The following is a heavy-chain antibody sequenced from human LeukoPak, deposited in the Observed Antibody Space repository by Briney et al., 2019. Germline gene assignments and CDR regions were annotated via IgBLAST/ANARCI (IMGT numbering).Heavy chain of an antibody. CDR3: ARSIQLWPSGGDYFDY. J-gene: IGHJ4*02. CDR2: MNPNSGNT. CDR1: GYTFTSYG. D-gene: IGHD5-18*01. Sequence: ASVKVSCKASGYTFTSYGISWVRQATGQGLEWMGWMNPNSGNTGYAQKFQGRVTMTRNTSISTAYMELSSLRSEDTAVYYCARSIQLWPSGGDYFDYWGQGTLVTVSS. V-gene: IGHV1-8*02.